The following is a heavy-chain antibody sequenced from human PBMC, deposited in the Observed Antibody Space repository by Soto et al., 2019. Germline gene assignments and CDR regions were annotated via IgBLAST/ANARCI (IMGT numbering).Heavy chain of an antibody. D-gene: IGHD3-3*01. CDR2: IIPILGIA. Sequence: ASVKVSCKASGGTCSIYTISWVRQAPGQGLEWMGRIIPILGIANYAQKFQGRVTITADKSTSTAYMELSSLRSEDTAVYYCARFYDFWSGYYTFDYWGQGTLVTVS. J-gene: IGHJ4*02. CDR3: ARFYDFWSGYYTFDY. CDR1: GGTCSIYT. V-gene: IGHV1-69*02.